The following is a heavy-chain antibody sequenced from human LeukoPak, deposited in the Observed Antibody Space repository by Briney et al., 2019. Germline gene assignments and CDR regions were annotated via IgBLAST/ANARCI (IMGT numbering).Heavy chain of an antibody. CDR3: ARGDSGSYYGY. J-gene: IGHJ4*02. V-gene: IGHV4-59*01. Sequence: PSETLSLTCTVSGGSISNYYWSWIRQPPGKGLEWIGYISNSGSTNYSPSLKSRVTISVDTSKNQFSLKLSSVTAADTAVYYCARGDSGSYYGYWGQGTLVTVSS. D-gene: IGHD1-26*01. CDR2: ISNSGST. CDR1: GGSISNYY.